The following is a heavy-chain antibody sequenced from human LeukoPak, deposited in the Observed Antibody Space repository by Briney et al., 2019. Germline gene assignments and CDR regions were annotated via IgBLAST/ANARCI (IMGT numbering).Heavy chain of an antibody. CDR3: ARTAIFSPFSFDY. D-gene: IGHD3-9*01. CDR1: GYTFTGYY. V-gene: IGHV1-2*02. J-gene: IGHJ4*02. CDR2: INPDSGGT. Sequence: ASVKVSCKSSGYTFTGYYMHWVRQAPGQGLEWIGWINPDSGGTNYAQKFQGRVTMTRDTSSSTAYMELSRLRSDDTAVYYCARTAIFSPFSFDYWGQGTLVTVSS.